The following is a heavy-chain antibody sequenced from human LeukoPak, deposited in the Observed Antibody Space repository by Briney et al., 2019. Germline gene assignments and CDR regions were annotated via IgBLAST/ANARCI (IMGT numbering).Heavy chain of an antibody. V-gene: IGHV3-21*01. D-gene: IGHD3-22*01. Sequence: PGGSLRLSCAGSGFSFSNYAMNWVRQAPGKGLEWVSSISGSSSDIYYADSMKGRLTISRDNAKNSVYLQINSLRAEDTAIYYCARGGYIDSSGYDYWGQGTLVTVSS. J-gene: IGHJ4*02. CDR2: ISGSSSDI. CDR1: GFSFSNYA. CDR3: ARGGYIDSSGYDY.